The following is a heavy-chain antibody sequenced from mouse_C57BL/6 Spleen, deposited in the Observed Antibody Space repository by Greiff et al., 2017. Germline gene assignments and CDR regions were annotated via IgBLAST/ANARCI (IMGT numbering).Heavy chain of an antibody. CDR1: GYTFTSYW. CDR3: ARDSSGYGGY. CDR2: IHPNSGST. J-gene: IGHJ2*01. D-gene: IGHD3-2*02. V-gene: IGHV1-64*01. Sequence: QVQLQQSGAELVKPGASVKLSCKASGYTFTSYWMHWVKQRPGQGLEWIGMIHPNSGSTNYNEKFKSKATLTVDKSSSTAYMQLSSLTSEDSAVYYCARDSSGYGGYWGQGTTLTVSS.